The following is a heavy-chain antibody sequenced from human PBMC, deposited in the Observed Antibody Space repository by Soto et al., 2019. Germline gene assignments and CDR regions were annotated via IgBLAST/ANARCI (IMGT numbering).Heavy chain of an antibody. Sequence: QVQLVESGGGVVQPGRSLRLSCAASGFTFSNYGMHWVRQAPGKGLEWVAVIWYDGTNKYYADSVKGRFTMSRDNSENPLYPQMHSLRAEDTAVYYCARTYYFGSGSRHFDYWGQGTLVTVSS. V-gene: IGHV3-33*01. D-gene: IGHD3-10*01. CDR1: GFTFSNYG. CDR2: IWYDGTNK. J-gene: IGHJ4*02. CDR3: ARTYYFGSGSRHFDY.